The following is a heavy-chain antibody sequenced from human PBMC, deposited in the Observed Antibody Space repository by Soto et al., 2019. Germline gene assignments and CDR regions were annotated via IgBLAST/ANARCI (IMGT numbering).Heavy chain of an antibody. V-gene: IGHV3-9*01. CDR3: AKARGIAVATFAY. J-gene: IGHJ4*02. D-gene: IGHD6-19*01. CDR1: GFTFDDYA. Sequence: EVQLVESGGGLVQPGRSLRLSCAASGFTFDDYAMHWVRQAPGKGLEWVSGISWTSGSIGFAESVKGRFTSSRDNAKNALYLQMNCLRAEYTALYYCAKARGIAVATFAYWGQGTLVTVSS. CDR2: ISWTSGSI.